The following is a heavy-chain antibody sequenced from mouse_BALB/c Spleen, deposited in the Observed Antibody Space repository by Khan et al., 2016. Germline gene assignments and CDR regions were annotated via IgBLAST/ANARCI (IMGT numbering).Heavy chain of an antibody. CDR1: GYTFTNSG. Sequence: QIQLVQSGPELKKPGKTVKISCKASGYTFTNSGMNWVKQAPGKGLKWMGWINTYSGESTYADDFKGRFAFSLETSANTASLQLNNLKNEDTATYFCARYRYYYGISRYFDVVGAGATVTVSS. J-gene: IGHJ1*01. CDR3: ARYRYYYGISRYFDV. CDR2: INTYSGES. D-gene: IGHD1-1*01. V-gene: IGHV9-3-1*01.